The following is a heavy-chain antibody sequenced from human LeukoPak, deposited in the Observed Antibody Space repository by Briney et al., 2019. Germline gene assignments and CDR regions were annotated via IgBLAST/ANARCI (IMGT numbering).Heavy chain of an antibody. V-gene: IGHV3-30*02. CDR2: IRYDGSNK. CDR1: GFTFSSYG. Sequence: PGGSLRLSCAASGFTFSSYGMHWVRPAPGKGLEWVTFIRYDGSNKYYADSVKGRSTISRDNGKNSLDLQMNSLRADDTAVYYCARDTLGEGEDANYAVYYFDYWGQGTVVTVSS. D-gene: IGHD4/OR15-4a*01. J-gene: IGHJ4*02. CDR3: ARDTLGEGEDANYAVYYFDY.